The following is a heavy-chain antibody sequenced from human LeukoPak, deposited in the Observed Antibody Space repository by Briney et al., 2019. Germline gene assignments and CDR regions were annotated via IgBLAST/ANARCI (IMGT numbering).Heavy chain of an antibody. Sequence: TGGSLRLSCPASGFTFSDYSMSWVRQAPGKGLEWVSSISSSSDYIYYADSVKGRFTISRDNARNSLYLQMNSPRAEDTAVYYCARSRSVSNYKGMDVWGQGTTVTVSS. D-gene: IGHD5/OR15-5a*01. J-gene: IGHJ6*02. CDR1: GFTFSDYS. CDR2: ISSSSDYI. V-gene: IGHV3-21*01. CDR3: ARSRSVSNYKGMDV.